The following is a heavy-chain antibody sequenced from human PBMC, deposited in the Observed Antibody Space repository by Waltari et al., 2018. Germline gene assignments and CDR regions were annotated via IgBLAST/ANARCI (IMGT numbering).Heavy chain of an antibody. J-gene: IGHJ4*02. CDR1: GDSMSSTAC. CDR2: VRGDGKS. D-gene: IGHD1-26*01. V-gene: IGHV4-4*02. CDR3: ARDRGRGLYLDT. Sequence: QLQLQESGPGLVKPSGTLSLTCAVSGDSMSSTACWSWVRQSPQRGLEWVGQVRGDGKSNYNPSFASRVTISLDTAKNQFSLNLNFATAADTAMYYCARDRGRGLYLDTWGPGTPVTVSP.